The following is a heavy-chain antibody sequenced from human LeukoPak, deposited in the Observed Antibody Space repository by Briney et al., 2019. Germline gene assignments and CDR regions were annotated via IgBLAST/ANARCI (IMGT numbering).Heavy chain of an antibody. Sequence: GGALRLSCAASGFNFSTHVMSWVRQAPGQGLEWVSAISGSGGSTYYADSVKGRFTISRDNSKNTLYLQMNSLGADDTAVYYCAKGNWRYFDYWGQGTLVTVSS. CDR1: GFNFSTHV. J-gene: IGHJ4*02. V-gene: IGHV3-23*01. D-gene: IGHD1-1*01. CDR3: AKGNWRYFDY. CDR2: ISGSGGST.